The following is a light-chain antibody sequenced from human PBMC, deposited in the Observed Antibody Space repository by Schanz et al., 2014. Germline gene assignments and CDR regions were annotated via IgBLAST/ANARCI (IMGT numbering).Light chain of an antibody. CDR1: QSVSNN. V-gene: IGKV3-15*01. J-gene: IGKJ2*01. CDR2: AAS. Sequence: EIVMTQSPATLSVSPGERATLSCRASQSVSNNLAWYQQKPGQAPRLLISAASTRATAIPARFSGSGSGTDFTLTISSLKPEDFAVYYCQQYGSSPKNFGQGTKLEI. CDR3: QQYGSSPKN.